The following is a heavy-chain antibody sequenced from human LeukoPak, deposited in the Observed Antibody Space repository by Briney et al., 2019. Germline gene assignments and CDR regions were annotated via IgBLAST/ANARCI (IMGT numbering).Heavy chain of an antibody. CDR2: ISSSSSYI. CDR1: GFTFTSYA. D-gene: IGHD3-10*01. CDR3: ARVHVGSDGMDV. V-gene: IGHV3-21*01. Sequence: GGSLRLSCAASGFTFTSYAMSWVRQAPGKGLEWVSSISSSSSYIYYADSVKGRFTISRDNAKNSLYLQMNSLRAEDTAVYYCARVHVGSDGMDVWGQGTTVTVSS. J-gene: IGHJ6*02.